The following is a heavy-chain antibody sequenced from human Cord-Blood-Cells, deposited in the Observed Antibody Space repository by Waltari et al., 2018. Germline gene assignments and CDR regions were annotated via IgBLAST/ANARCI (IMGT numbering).Heavy chain of an antibody. J-gene: IGHJ3*02. D-gene: IGHD6-13*01. Sequence: EVQLVESGGGLVQPGGSLRLSCAASGFTFSSYEMNWVRQAPGKGLEWVSYISSSGSTIYYADAVKGRFTIARDNAKNSLYLQMNSLRAEDTAVYYCARVSAAAGDAFDIWGQGTMVTVSS. V-gene: IGHV3-48*03. CDR2: ISSSGSTI. CDR3: ARVSAAAGDAFDI. CDR1: GFTFSSYE.